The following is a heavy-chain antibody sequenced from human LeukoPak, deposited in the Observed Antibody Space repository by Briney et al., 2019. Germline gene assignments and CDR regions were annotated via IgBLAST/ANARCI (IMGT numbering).Heavy chain of an antibody. CDR3: ARVLITMVRGVIFL. Sequence: GGSLKLSCAASGFTFSGSPMHWVRQASGKGLEWVSSISSSSSYIYYADSVKGRFTISRDNAKNSLYLQMNSLRAEDTAVYYCARVLITMVRGVIFLWGRGTLVTVSS. CDR2: ISSSSSYI. CDR1: GFTFSGSP. V-gene: IGHV3-21*01. D-gene: IGHD3-10*01. J-gene: IGHJ2*01.